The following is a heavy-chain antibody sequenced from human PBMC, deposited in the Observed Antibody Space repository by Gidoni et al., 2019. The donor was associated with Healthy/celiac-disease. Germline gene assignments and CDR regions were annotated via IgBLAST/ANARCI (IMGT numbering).Heavy chain of an antibody. CDR2: ISGSGGST. Sequence: EVQLVESGGGLVQPGGFLRLSCAASGITFCSYAMSWVRQAPGKGLEWVSAISGSGGSTYYADSVKGRFTISRDNSKNTLYLQMNSLRAEDTAVYYCAKAGNYYDSSHLDYWGQGTLVTVSS. D-gene: IGHD3-22*01. J-gene: IGHJ4*02. CDR3: AKAGNYYDSSHLDY. CDR1: GITFCSYA. V-gene: IGHV3-23*04.